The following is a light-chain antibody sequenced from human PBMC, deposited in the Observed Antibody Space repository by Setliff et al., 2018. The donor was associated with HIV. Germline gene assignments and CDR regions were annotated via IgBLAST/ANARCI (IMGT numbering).Light chain of an antibody. V-gene: IGLV2-14*03. CDR1: RSDVGSYNF. Sequence: QSVPTQPAPGSGSPGQSITLSCTGTRSDVGSYNFVSWYQQHPGRGPKLIFYDVTKRPSGVSDRFSGSKSGNTASLTISGLQTEDEADYYCCSYTSSLTYVFGTGTKVTVL. CDR2: DVT. CDR3: CSYTSSLTYV. J-gene: IGLJ1*01.